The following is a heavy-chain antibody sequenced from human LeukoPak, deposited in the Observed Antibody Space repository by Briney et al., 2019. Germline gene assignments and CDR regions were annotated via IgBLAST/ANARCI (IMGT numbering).Heavy chain of an antibody. J-gene: IGHJ4*02. D-gene: IGHD2-21*01. Sequence: SETLSLTCTVSGGSISSYYWSWLRQPPGRGLEWIGYMYDSGSTYYSPSLKSRVTISRDTSKNQFSLRLSSVTAADTAVYYCARGHIVVNDWGQGTLVTVSS. CDR2: MYDSGST. CDR1: GGSISSYY. CDR3: ARGHIVVND. V-gene: IGHV4-59*01.